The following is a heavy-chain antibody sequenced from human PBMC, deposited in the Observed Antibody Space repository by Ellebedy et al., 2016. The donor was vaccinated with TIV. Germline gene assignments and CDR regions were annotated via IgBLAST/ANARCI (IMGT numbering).Heavy chain of an antibody. J-gene: IGHJ6*02. D-gene: IGHD3-10*01. V-gene: IGHV1-2*02. CDR2: INPKTGGT. CDR1: GYTFTDYY. Sequence: AASVKVSCKASGYTFTDYYINWVRQAPGQGLAWMGWINPKTGGTDYAQKFQARVTMTRDTSINTAYPGLSSLGSDDTAVYYCARHLGAVGSGSYYNPPFYYYGMDVWGQGTTVTVSS. CDR3: ARHLGAVGSGSYYNPPFYYYGMDV.